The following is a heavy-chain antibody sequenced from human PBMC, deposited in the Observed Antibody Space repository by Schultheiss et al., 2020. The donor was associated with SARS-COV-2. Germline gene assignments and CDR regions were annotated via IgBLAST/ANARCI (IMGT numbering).Heavy chain of an antibody. CDR3: AREIYSYGYFDY. D-gene: IGHD5-18*01. Sequence: ESLKISCTVSGGSISSYYWSWIRQPPGKGLEWIGYIYYSGSTNYNPSLKSRVTISVDTSKNQFSLKLSSVTAADTAVYYCAREIYSYGYFDYWGQGTLVTVSS. CDR2: IYYSGST. V-gene: IGHV4-59*01. J-gene: IGHJ4*02. CDR1: GGSISSYY.